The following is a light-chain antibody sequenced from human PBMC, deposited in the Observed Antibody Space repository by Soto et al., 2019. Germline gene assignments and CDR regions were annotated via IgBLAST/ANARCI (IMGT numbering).Light chain of an antibody. CDR1: STDVGGYNY. Sequence: QSVLTQPASVSGSPGQSISISCTGSSTDVGGYNYVAWYQQKPGKAPKLLIYEVDNRPSGVSNRFSGSKSGNTASLTISGLQTEDEADYYCSSYTNINTAVFGGGTKLTVL. J-gene: IGLJ3*02. V-gene: IGLV2-14*01. CDR2: EVD. CDR3: SSYTNINTAV.